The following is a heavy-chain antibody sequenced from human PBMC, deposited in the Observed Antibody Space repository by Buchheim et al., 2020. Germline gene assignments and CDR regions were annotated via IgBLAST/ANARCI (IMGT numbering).Heavy chain of an antibody. D-gene: IGHD6-13*01. CDR3: ARRVRPGYSSSWYGPDFDY. CDR2: INHSGST. V-gene: IGHV4-34*01. Sequence: QVQLQQWGAGLLKPSETLSLTCAVYGGSFSGYYWSWIRQPPGKGLEWIGEINHSGSTNYNPSLKSRVTISVDTSKNQFSLKLSSVTAADTAVYYCARRVRPGYSSSWYGPDFDYWGQGTL. CDR1: GGSFSGYY. J-gene: IGHJ4*02.